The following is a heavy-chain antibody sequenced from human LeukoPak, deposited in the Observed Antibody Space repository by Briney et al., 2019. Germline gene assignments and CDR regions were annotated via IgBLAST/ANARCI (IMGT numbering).Heavy chain of an antibody. CDR1: GYSISSGYY. J-gene: IGHJ4*02. Sequence: SETLSLTCAVSGYSISSGYYWGWIRQPPGKGLEWIGSIYHTGSTYYNPSLKSRVTISVGTSKNQFSLNLSSVTAADTAVYYCARDAGTVTTPFDYWGQGTLVTVSS. D-gene: IGHD4-17*01. CDR2: IYHTGST. V-gene: IGHV4-38-2*02. CDR3: ARDAGTVTTPFDY.